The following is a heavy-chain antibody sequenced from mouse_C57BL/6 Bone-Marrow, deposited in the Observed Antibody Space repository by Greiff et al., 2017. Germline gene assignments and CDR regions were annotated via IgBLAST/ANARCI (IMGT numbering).Heavy chain of an antibody. CDR3: ARTTTVVDYAMDY. CDR1: GFTFSSYG. V-gene: IGHV5-6*01. Sequence: EVQVVESGGDLVKPGGSLKLSCAASGFTFSSYGMSWVRQPPDKRLEWVATSSSGGSYTYYPDSVKGRFTISRDNAKNTLYLQMSSLKSEDTAMYYCARTTTVVDYAMDYWGQGTSVTVSS. D-gene: IGHD1-1*01. J-gene: IGHJ4*01. CDR2: SSSGGSYT.